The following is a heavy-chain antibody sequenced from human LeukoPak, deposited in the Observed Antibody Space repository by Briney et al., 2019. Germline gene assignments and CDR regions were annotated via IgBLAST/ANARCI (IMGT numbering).Heavy chain of an antibody. CDR2: IYPGDSDT. Sequence: GESLKISRMGSGYTFSSYWIAWVRQMPGKGVVWVVIIYPGDSDTRYSPSFEGQVTISADKTLSTAYLQWNSLKASDTATYYCARYSPDVVVAPSAQFDYWGQGTLVTVSS. J-gene: IGHJ4*02. CDR3: ARYSPDVVVAPSAQFDY. CDR1: GYTFSSYW. V-gene: IGHV5-51*01. D-gene: IGHD2-2*01.